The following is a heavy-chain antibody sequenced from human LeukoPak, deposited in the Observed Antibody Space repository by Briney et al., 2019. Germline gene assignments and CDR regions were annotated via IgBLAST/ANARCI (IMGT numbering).Heavy chain of an antibody. CDR1: GFTFSSYG. V-gene: IGHV3-30*02. Sequence: PGGSLRLSCAASGFTFSSYGMHWVRQAPGKGLEWVAFIRYDGSNKYYADSVKGRFTISRDNSKNTLYLQMNSLGAEDTAVYYCAKDISSGHKRAEYFQHWGQGTLVTVSS. D-gene: IGHD6-19*01. CDR2: IRYDGSNK. J-gene: IGHJ1*01. CDR3: AKDISSGHKRAEYFQH.